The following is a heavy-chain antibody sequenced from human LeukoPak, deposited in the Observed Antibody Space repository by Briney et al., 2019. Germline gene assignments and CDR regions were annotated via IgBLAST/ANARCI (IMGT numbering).Heavy chain of an antibody. CDR3: VRDIAGAFGY. J-gene: IGHJ4*02. CDR2: INTDGSST. CDR1: EFTVSSNY. V-gene: IGHV3-74*01. D-gene: IGHD1-26*01. Sequence: PGGSLRLSCAASEFTVSSNYMSWVREAPGKGVVWVSRINTDGSSTSYADSVKGRFTISRDNAKNMVFLQMSSLRAEDTAVYYCVRDIAGAFGYWGQGTPVTVFS.